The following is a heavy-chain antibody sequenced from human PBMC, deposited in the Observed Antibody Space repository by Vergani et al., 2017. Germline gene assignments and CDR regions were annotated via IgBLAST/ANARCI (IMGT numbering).Heavy chain of an antibody. CDR2: IYTSGST. CDR1: GGSISSYY. Sequence: QVQLQESGPGLVKPSETLSLTCTVAGGSISSYYWSWIRQPAGKGLEWIGRIYTSGSTNYNPSLKSRVTMSVDTSKNQFSLKLSSVTAADTAVYYCARDRRGSSGYSYYFDYWGQGTLVTVSS. D-gene: IGHD3-22*01. J-gene: IGHJ4*02. CDR3: ARDRRGSSGYSYYFDY. V-gene: IGHV4-4*07.